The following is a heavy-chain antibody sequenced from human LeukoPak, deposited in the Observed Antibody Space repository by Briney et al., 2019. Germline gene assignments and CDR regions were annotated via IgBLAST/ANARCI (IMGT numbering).Heavy chain of an antibody. J-gene: IGHJ6*03. CDR3: AKALLQYCSPTSCYDTSDNYYYYMDV. Sequence: GASVKVSCKASGYTFTGYYMHWVRQAPGQGLEWMGWINPNRGGTNYAQKFQGRVTMTRDTSISAAYMELSRLRSDDTAVYYCAKALLQYCSPTSCYDTSDNYYYYMDVWGKGTTVTVSS. V-gene: IGHV1-2*02. CDR2: INPNRGGT. D-gene: IGHD2-2*01. CDR1: GYTFTGYY.